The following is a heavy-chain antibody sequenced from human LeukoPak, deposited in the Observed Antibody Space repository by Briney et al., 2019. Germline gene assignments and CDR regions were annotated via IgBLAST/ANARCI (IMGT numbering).Heavy chain of an antibody. CDR3: VRHGNYYGSGNIPPFFDY. D-gene: IGHD3-10*01. CDR2: IYPGDSDT. Sequence: GESLKISCKGSGYSFTSYWIGWVRQMPGKGLEWMGIIYPGDSDTRYSPSFQGQVTISADKSISTAYLQWSSLKASDTAMYYCVRHGNYYGSGNIPPFFDYWGQGTLVTVSS. J-gene: IGHJ4*02. V-gene: IGHV5-51*01. CDR1: GYSFTSYW.